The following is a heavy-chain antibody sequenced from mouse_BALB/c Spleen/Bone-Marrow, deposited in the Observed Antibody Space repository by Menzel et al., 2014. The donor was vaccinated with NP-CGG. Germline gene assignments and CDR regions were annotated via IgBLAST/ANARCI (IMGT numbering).Heavy chain of an antibody. J-gene: IGHJ4*01. Sequence: EVHLVESGGGLVQPGGSLKLSCTTSGFTFTDYYMSWVRQPPGKALEWLAFIRNEANGYTTEYSASVKSRFTISRDNSQSILYLQMNTLGAEDSATYYCARFPMDYWGQGTSVTVSS. CDR2: IRNEANGYTT. CDR3: ARFPMDY. CDR1: GFTFTDYY. V-gene: IGHV7-3*02.